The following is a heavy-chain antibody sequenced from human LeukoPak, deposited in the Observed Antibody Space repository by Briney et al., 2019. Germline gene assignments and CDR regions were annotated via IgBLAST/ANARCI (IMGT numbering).Heavy chain of an antibody. CDR3: ARGGGLDHGGKLYYFDH. V-gene: IGHV3-33*01. CDR2: IWYDGSNK. D-gene: IGHD4-23*01. J-gene: IGHJ4*02. Sequence: GGSLRLSCAASGFTFSSYGMHWVRQAPGKGLEWVAVIWYDGSNKYYADSVKGRFTISRDNSKNTLYLQMNSLRAEDTAVYYLARGGGLDHGGKLYYFDHWGQGTLGNVS. CDR1: GFTFSSYG.